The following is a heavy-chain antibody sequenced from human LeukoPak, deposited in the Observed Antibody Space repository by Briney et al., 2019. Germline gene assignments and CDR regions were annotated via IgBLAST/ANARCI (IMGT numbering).Heavy chain of an antibody. Sequence: PGGSLRLSCAASGFTFSSYGMHWVRQAPGKGLEWVAVIWYDGSNKYYADSVKGRFTISRDNSKNTLYLQMNSLRAEDTAVYYCAGDGLRYSNYARGFDYWGQGTLVTVSS. D-gene: IGHD4-11*01. J-gene: IGHJ4*02. CDR1: GFTFSSYG. V-gene: IGHV3-33*01. CDR2: IWYDGSNK. CDR3: AGDGLRYSNYARGFDY.